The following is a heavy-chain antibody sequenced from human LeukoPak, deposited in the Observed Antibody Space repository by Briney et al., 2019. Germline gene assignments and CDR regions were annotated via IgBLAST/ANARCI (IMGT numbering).Heavy chain of an antibody. CDR3: ARDSGDYGSGKKGFDY. Sequence: SQTLSLTCTVSGGSISSGGYYWSWIRQHPGKGLEWIGYIYYSGSTYYNPSLKSRVTISVDTSKNQFSLKLSSVTGADTAVYYCARDSGDYGSGKKGFDYWGQGTLVTVSS. CDR2: IYYSGST. J-gene: IGHJ4*02. V-gene: IGHV4-31*03. CDR1: GGSISSGGYY. D-gene: IGHD3-10*01.